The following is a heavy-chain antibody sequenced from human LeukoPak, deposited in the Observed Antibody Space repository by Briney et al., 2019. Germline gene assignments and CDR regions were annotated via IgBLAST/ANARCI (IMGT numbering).Heavy chain of an antibody. CDR3: ATYGSGSYSARIGQFDY. Sequence: WETLSLTCTVSGGSISSYYWGWIRQPPGKGLEWIGYIHYSGSTNYNPSLKSRVTISVDTSKNQFSLKLSSVTAADTAVYYCATYGSGSYSARIGQFDYWGQGTLVTVSS. D-gene: IGHD3-10*01. J-gene: IGHJ4*02. V-gene: IGHV4-59*12. CDR1: GGSISSYY. CDR2: IHYSGST.